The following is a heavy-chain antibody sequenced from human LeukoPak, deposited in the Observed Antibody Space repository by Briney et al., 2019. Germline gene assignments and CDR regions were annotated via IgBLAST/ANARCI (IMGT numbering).Heavy chain of an antibody. CDR3: ARVGGSYYFDY. V-gene: IGHV4-30-2*01. J-gene: IGHJ4*02. CDR2: IYHSGST. Sequence: SQTLSLTCAVSGGSISSGGYSWSWIRQPPGKGLEWIGYIYHSGSTYYNPSLKSRVTMSVDRSKNQFSLKLSSVTAADTAVYYCARVGGSYYFDYWGQGTLVTVSS. CDR1: GGSISSGGYS. D-gene: IGHD1-26*01.